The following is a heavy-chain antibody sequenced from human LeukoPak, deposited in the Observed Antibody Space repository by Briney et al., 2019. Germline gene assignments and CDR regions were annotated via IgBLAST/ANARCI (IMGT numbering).Heavy chain of an antibody. V-gene: IGHV4-59*01. CDR1: GGSISSYY. J-gene: IGHJ6*03. CDR3: ARGRKLDTYYYYYYMDV. D-gene: IGHD6-6*01. Sequence: SETLSLTCTVSGGSISSYYGSWIRQPPGKGLEWIGYIYYSGSTNYNPSLKSRVTISVDTSKNQFSLKLSSVTAADTAVYYCARGRKLDTYYYYYYMDVWGKGTTVTVSS. CDR2: IYYSGST.